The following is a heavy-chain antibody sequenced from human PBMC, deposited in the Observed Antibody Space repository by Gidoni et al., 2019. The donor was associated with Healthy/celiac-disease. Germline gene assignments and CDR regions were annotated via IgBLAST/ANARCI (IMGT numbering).Heavy chain of an antibody. D-gene: IGHD6-13*01. V-gene: IGHV6-1*01. CDR3: ARGWGIAAVHFDY. J-gene: IGHJ4*02. CDR1: GGIVSSQSAAWNCSSQSPSDGLGWPSAA. CDR2: TYYRSKWYN. Sequence: QVQLQQSGPGLVQPSQPLSLTCAISGGIVSSQSAAWNCSSQSPSDGLGWPSAAWIWIVQSECRGLEGLGRTYYRSKWYNDYAVCVKSRITINPDPSKNQFSLQLNSVTPEDTAVYYCARGWGIAAVHFDYWGQGTLVTVSS.